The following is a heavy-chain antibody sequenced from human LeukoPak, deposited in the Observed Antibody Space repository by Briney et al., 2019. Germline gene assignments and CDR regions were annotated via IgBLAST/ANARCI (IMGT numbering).Heavy chain of an antibody. Sequence: PGGSLRLSCAASGFTFSSYAMSWVRQAPGKGLEWVSAISGSGGSTYYADSVKGRFTISRDNSKNTLYLQMNSLRAEDTAVYYCAKDRLPSYYDVDHDAFDIWGQGTMVTVSS. J-gene: IGHJ3*02. V-gene: IGHV3-23*01. CDR2: ISGSGGST. CDR1: GFTFSSYA. CDR3: AKDRLPSYYDVDHDAFDI. D-gene: IGHD3-10*02.